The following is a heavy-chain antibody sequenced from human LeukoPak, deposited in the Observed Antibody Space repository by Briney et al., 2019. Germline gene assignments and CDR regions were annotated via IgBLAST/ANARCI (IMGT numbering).Heavy chain of an antibody. CDR2: ISSSSYI. Sequence: GGSLRLSCAASGFTFSSYSMNWVGQAPGKGLEWVSSISSSSYIYYADSVKGRFTISRDNAKNSLYLQMNSLRAEDTAVYYCARDLELRFDYWGQGTLVTVSS. V-gene: IGHV3-21*01. D-gene: IGHD1-7*01. J-gene: IGHJ4*02. CDR3: ARDLELRFDY. CDR1: GFTFSSYS.